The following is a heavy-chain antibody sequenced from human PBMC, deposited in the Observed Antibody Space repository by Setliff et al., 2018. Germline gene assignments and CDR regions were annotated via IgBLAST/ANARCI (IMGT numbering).Heavy chain of an antibody. Sequence: PSETLSLTCAVSGGSISSSNWWSWVRQPPGKGLEWIGEIYHSGSTNYNPSLKSRVTISVDKSKNQFSLKLSSVTAADTAVYYCARDRITIFRVVIPFDYWGQGTLVTVSS. CDR1: GGSISSSNW. V-gene: IGHV4-4*02. CDR3: ARDRITIFRVVIPFDY. J-gene: IGHJ4*02. CDR2: IYHSGST. D-gene: IGHD3-3*01.